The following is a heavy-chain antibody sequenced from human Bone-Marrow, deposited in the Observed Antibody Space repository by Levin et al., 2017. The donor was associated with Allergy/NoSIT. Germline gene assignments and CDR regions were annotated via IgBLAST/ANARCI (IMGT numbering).Heavy chain of an antibody. CDR3: ARDPGFPNGMDV. J-gene: IGHJ6*02. V-gene: IGHV3-53*01. CDR2: IYKGITT. D-gene: IGHD1-14*01. Sequence: PGGSLRLSCAASGFTVTTDYLAWVRQAPGRGLEWVSLIYKGITTYYADSVQGRFAISTDNSKNMLYLQMNSLRAEDTAVYYWARDPGFPNGMDVWGQGTTVTVSS. CDR1: GFTVTTDY.